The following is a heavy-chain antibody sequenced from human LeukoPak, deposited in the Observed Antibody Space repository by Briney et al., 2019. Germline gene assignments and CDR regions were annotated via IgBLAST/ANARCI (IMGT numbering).Heavy chain of an antibody. D-gene: IGHD6-19*01. CDR3: ARVGPWVGSGWYAYDY. CDR1: GGSISSSSYY. CDR2: IYNSGTT. Sequence: PSETLSLTCTVSGGSISSSSYYWSWIRQPAGKGLEWIGRIYNSGTTNYNPSLKSRVTMSVDTSKNQFSLKLSSVTAADTAVYYCARVGPWVGSGWYAYDYWGQGTRVTVSS. V-gene: IGHV4-61*02. J-gene: IGHJ4*02.